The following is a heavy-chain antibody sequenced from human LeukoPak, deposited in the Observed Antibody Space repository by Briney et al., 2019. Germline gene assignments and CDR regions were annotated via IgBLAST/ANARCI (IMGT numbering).Heavy chain of an antibody. V-gene: IGHV3-21*01. CDR1: GFTFSSYS. CDR2: ISSSSSYI. D-gene: IGHD3-9*01. J-gene: IGHJ4*02. CDR3: ARDSTYYDILTGYAGVSYFDY. Sequence: PGGSLRLSCAASGFTFSSYSMNWVRQAPGKGLEWVSSISSSSSYIYYADSVKGRFTISRDNAKNSLYLQMNSLRAEDTAVYYCARDSTYYDILTGYAGVSYFDYWGQGTLVTVSS.